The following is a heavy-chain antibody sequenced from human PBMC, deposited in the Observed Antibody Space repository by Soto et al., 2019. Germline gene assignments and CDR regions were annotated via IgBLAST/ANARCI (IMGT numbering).Heavy chain of an antibody. CDR2: IYYSGST. Sequence: SETLSLTCTVSGGSISSSSYYWGWIRQPPGKGLEWIGSIYYSGSTYYNPSLKSRVTISVDTSKNQFSLKLSSVTAADTAVYYCARHYPQLELPYYYYGMDVWGQGTTVTVSS. V-gene: IGHV4-39*01. D-gene: IGHD1-7*01. J-gene: IGHJ6*02. CDR1: GGSISSSSYY. CDR3: ARHYPQLELPYYYYGMDV.